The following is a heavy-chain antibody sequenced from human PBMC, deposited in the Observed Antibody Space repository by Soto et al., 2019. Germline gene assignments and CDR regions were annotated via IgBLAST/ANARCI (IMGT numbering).Heavy chain of an antibody. J-gene: IGHJ6*03. Sequence: QVQLVESGGGVVQPGRSLRLSCAASGFSFSSYGMHWVRQAPGKGLEWVAVIWFDGSNKYYADSVKGRFTISRDNSQNTLYLQRISLRAEDTALYYCARDGVSGGYYYMDGWGKGTTVTVSS. CDR3: ARDGVSGGYYYMDG. CDR1: GFSFSSYG. CDR2: IWFDGSNK. D-gene: IGHD3-16*01. V-gene: IGHV3-33*01.